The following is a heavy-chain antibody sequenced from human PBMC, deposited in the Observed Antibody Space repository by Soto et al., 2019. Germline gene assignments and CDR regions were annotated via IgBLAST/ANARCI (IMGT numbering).Heavy chain of an antibody. CDR2: INHSGGT. CDR1: GGSFRGYY. Sequence: SLTCAVHGGSFRGYYWSWIRQPPGKGLEWIGEINHSGGTNNNPSLKSRVSISVDASKNQFSLQLTSVTAADTAVYYCARLWSSNEGSSWGQGTLVTVSS. CDR3: ARLWSSNEGSS. D-gene: IGHD3-10*01. V-gene: IGHV4-34*01. J-gene: IGHJ4*02.